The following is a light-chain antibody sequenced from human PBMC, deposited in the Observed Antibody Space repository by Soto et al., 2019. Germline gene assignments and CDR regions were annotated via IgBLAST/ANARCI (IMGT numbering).Light chain of an antibody. V-gene: IGKV1-39*01. CDR1: QSISSS. CDR3: PQSYGTPRT. J-gene: IGKJ5*01. CDR2: DAS. Sequence: DIQLTQSPSSLSAFVGDRVTITCRASQSISSSLNWYQHKPGKAPNLLIYDASGLHSGVPSRFIGRGSGTDFTLTISRLQPEDFATHYCPQSYGTPRTFGQGTRLEIK.